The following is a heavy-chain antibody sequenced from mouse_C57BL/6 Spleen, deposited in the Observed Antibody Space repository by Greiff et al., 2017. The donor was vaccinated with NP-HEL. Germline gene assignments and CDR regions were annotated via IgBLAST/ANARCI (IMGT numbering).Heavy chain of an antibody. J-gene: IGHJ2*01. CDR1: GFNIKDDY. CDR2: IDPENGDT. CDR3: TPYYGSSH. D-gene: IGHD1-1*01. Sequence: EVQLQQSGAELVRPGASVKLSCTASGFNIKDDYMHWVKQRPEQGLEWIGWIDPENGDTEYASKFQGKATITADTSSNTAYLQLSSLTSEDTAVYYCTPYYGSSHWGQGTTLTVSS. V-gene: IGHV14-4*01.